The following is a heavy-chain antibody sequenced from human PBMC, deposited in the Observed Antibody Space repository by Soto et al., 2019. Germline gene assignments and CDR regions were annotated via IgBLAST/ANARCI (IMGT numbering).Heavy chain of an antibody. J-gene: IGHJ5*02. CDR3: ARGGRQQLIRTYWFDP. Sequence: PSETLSLTCAVYGGSFNRYYWTWFRQPPGEGLEWIGETNDSGGTNYNPSLKSRVTISVDTSKNQFSLKLSSVTAADTAAYYCARGGRQQLIRTYWFDPWGQGTLVTVSS. V-gene: IGHV4-34*01. CDR2: TNDSGGT. D-gene: IGHD6-13*01. CDR1: GGSFNRYY.